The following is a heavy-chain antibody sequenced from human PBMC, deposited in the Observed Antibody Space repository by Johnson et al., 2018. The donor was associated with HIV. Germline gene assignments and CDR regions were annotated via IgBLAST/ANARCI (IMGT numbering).Heavy chain of an antibody. Sequence: VQLVESGGGVVQPGRSLRLSCAASGFTVSSNYMSWVRQAPGKGLEWVSVIYSGGSTYYADSVKGRFTISRDNSKNTLYLQMNSLRAEDTAVYYCVRGRISTVVVDLRGGGFDIWGQGTMVTVSS. D-gene: IGHD2-2*01. J-gene: IGHJ3*02. CDR3: VRGRISTVVVDLRGGGFDI. CDR2: IYSGGST. CDR1: GFTVSSNY. V-gene: IGHV3-66*02.